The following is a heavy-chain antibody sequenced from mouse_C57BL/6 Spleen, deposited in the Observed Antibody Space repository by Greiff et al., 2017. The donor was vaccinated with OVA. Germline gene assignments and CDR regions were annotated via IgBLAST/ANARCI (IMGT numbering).Heavy chain of an antibody. J-gene: IGHJ3*01. CDR1: GYTFTSYT. CDR3: ATNWDWFAY. CDR2: INPSSGYT. D-gene: IGHD4-1*01. Sequence: VQLQQSGAELARPGASVKMSCKASGYTFTSYTMHWVKQRPGQGLEWIGYINPSSGYTKYNQKFKDKATLTADKSSSTAYMQLSSLTSEDSAVYYCATNWDWFAYWGQGTLVTVSA. V-gene: IGHV1-4*01.